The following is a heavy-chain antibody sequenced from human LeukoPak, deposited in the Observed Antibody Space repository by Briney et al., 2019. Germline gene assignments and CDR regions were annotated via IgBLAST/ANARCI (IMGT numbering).Heavy chain of an antibody. D-gene: IGHD1-26*01. CDR1: GFTLSSYA. J-gene: IGHJ3*02. Sequence: PGGSLRLSCAASGFTLSSYAMSWVRQGPGKGLEWVSAISVSGNTYHADSVKGRFTISRDNSKNTLYLQMNSLRPEDTAVYYFAKSMGATYYDLFAFDIWGQGTMVTVSS. V-gene: IGHV3-23*01. CDR2: ISVSGNT. CDR3: AKSMGATYYDLFAFDI.